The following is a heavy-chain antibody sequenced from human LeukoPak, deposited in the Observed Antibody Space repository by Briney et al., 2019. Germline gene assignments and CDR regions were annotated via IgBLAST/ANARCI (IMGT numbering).Heavy chain of an antibody. CDR1: GFTFSSYW. Sequence: GGSLRLSCAASGFTFSSYWMSWVRQAPGKGLEWVANIKQDGSEKYYVDSVKGRFTISRDNAKNSLYLQMNSLRAEDTAVYYCARDKESGIAVAGQTDYYYYYYMDVWGKGTTVTVSS. V-gene: IGHV3-7*01. CDR2: IKQDGSEK. CDR3: ARDKESGIAVAGQTDYYYYYYMDV. J-gene: IGHJ6*03. D-gene: IGHD6-19*01.